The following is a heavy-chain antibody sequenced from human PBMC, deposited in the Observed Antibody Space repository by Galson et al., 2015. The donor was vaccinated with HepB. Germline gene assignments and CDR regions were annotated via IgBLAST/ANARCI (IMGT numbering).Heavy chain of an antibody. Sequence: CAISGDSVSSNSAAWNWIRQSPSRGLEWLGRTYYRSKWYNDYAVSVKSRITINPDTSKNQFSLQLNSVTPEDTAVYYCAREADYDYVWGTGLSRRDSGMDVWGQGTTVTVSS. D-gene: IGHD3-16*01. CDR3: AREADYDYVWGTGLSRRDSGMDV. CDR1: GDSVSSNSAA. V-gene: IGHV6-1*01. J-gene: IGHJ6*02. CDR2: TYYRSKWYN.